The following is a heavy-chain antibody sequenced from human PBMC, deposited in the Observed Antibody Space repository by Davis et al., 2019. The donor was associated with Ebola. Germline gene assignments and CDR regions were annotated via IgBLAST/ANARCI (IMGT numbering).Heavy chain of an antibody. J-gene: IGHJ4*02. V-gene: IGHV3-23*01. CDR2: IGVNDVET. CDR3: AKDQDIVLVVYAGGSWFDY. CDR1: GFTFNNYP. D-gene: IGHD2-8*02. Sequence: GESLKISCIGSGFTFNNYPLTWVRQTSGRGLEWISTIGVNDVETFYADSVKGRFTISRDNSKNMLYLQMNSLRAEDTAVYYCAKDQDIVLVVYAGGSWFDYWGQGTLVTVSS.